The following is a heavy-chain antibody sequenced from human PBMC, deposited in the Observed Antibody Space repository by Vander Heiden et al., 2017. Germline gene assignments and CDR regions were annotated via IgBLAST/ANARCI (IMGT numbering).Heavy chain of an antibody. CDR1: GFTFSSSA. J-gene: IGHJ4*02. D-gene: IGHD6-19*01. Sequence: EVQLLESGGGLVQPGGSMRLSCAASGFTFSSSAMSWVLQAPGKGLEWVSAISGSGGSTYYADSVKGRFTISRDNSKNTLYLQMNSLRAEDTAVYYCATFPGIAVAGTMDYWGQGTLVTVSS. CDR3: ATFPGIAVAGTMDY. V-gene: IGHV3-23*01. CDR2: ISGSGGST.